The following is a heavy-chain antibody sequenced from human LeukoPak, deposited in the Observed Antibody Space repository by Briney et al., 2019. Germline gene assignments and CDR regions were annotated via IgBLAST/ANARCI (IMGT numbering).Heavy chain of an antibody. V-gene: IGHV4-59*11. Sequence: SETLSLTCTVSGGSISSHYWSWIRQPPGKGLEWIGYIYYSGSTNYNPSLKSRVTISVDTPKNQFSLKLSSVTAADTAVYYCARGGYSYGPGWFDPGGQGTLVTVSS. CDR1: GGSISSHY. CDR2: IYYSGST. CDR3: ARGGYSYGPGWFDP. D-gene: IGHD5-18*01. J-gene: IGHJ5*02.